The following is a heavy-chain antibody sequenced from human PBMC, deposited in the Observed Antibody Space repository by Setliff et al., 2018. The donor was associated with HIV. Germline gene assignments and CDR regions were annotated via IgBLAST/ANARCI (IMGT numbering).Heavy chain of an antibody. CDR1: GYSFTSYT. V-gene: IGHV1-3*01. Sequence: ASVKVSCKASGYSFTSYTIHWVRQAPGQRLEWMGWINAGNGNTKYSQKFQGRVTITRDTSASTAYMELSSLRSEDAAVYYCARDPEAQIVVVPAYMDVWGKGTTVTVSS. D-gene: IGHD2-2*01. CDR3: ARDPEAQIVVVPAYMDV. CDR2: INAGNGNT. J-gene: IGHJ6*03.